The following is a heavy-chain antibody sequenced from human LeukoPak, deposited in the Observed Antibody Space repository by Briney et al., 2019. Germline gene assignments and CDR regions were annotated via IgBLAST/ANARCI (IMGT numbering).Heavy chain of an antibody. CDR1: GFTFSSYA. Sequence: GGSLRLSCTASGFTFSSYAMTWVRQAPGKGLEWVSVITDTGESTYYADSVKGRFTISRDNSKNTLYLQMNRLKDEDTAVYYCAKDESTWSYGGFDYWGQGTLVTVSS. D-gene: IGHD6-13*01. CDR3: AKDESTWSYGGFDY. J-gene: IGHJ4*02. V-gene: IGHV3-23*01. CDR2: ITDTGEST.